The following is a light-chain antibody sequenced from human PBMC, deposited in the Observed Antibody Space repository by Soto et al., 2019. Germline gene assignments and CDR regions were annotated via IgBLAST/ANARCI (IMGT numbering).Light chain of an antibody. V-gene: IGKV1-12*01. CDR3: QKTDTFPPT. J-gene: IGKJ3*01. CDR2: GAS. CDR1: QGIKTW. Sequence: DIQMTQSPSSVSASVGDRVTITCRASQGIKTWLAWYQQKPGIGPRLLIYGASNLQSGVPSRFRGSGSGTDFTLTITSLQPEDFATYFCQKTDTFPPTFGPGTRVDIK.